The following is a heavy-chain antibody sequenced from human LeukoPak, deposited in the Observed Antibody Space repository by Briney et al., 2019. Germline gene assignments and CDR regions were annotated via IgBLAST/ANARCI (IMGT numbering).Heavy chain of an antibody. CDR2: IWYDGSNK. CDR1: GFTFSSYG. J-gene: IGHJ4*02. CDR3: ARDNHYYGSGSYDY. D-gene: IGHD3-10*01. Sequence: PGGSLRLSCAASGFTFSSYGMHWVRQAPGKGLEWVAVIWYDGSNKYYADSVKGRFIISRDNPKNTLYLQMNSLRAEDTAVYYCARDNHYYGSGSYDYWGQGTLVTVSS. V-gene: IGHV3-33*01.